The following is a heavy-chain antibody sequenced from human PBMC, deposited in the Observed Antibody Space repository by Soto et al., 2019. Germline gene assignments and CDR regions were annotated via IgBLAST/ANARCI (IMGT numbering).Heavy chain of an antibody. CDR2: INPSGGST. CDR3: ASSVADGNWFDP. D-gene: IGHD2-15*01. J-gene: IGHJ5*02. Sequence: GASVNVSCKASGYTFTSYYMHWVRQAPGQGLEWMGIINPSGGSTSYAQKFQGRVTMTRDTSTSTVYMELSSLRSEDTAVYYCASSVADGNWFDPWGQGTLVTVSS. V-gene: IGHV1-46*01. CDR1: GYTFTSYY.